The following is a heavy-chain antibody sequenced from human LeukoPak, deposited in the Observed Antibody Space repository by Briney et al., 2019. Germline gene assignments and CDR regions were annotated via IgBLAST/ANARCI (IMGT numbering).Heavy chain of an antibody. D-gene: IGHD3-22*01. CDR2: IYHSGRT. J-gene: IGHJ1*01. CDR1: GDSVSRSDSY. V-gene: IGHV4-39*01. CDR3: ARRRYYDGSGYLE. Sequence: EPSETLSLTCSVSGDSVSRSDSYWDWIRQPPGKGLEWIGTIYHSGRTYCSPSLKSRVTMSVDPSNNQFSLNLRSVTAADTAVYYCARRRYYDGSGYLEWGQGTLLSVSS.